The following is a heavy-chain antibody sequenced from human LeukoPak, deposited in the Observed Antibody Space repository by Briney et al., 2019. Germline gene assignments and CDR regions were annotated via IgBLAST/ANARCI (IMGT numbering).Heavy chain of an antibody. CDR2: ISYDGNNK. J-gene: IGHJ3*02. D-gene: IGHD3-22*01. V-gene: IGHV3-30*18. CDR1: GFSFSNYG. Sequence: PGGSLRLSCAASGFSFSNYGMPWVRQAPGKGLEWVAVISYDGNNKYYADSVKGRFTISRDNSKNTLYLQMNSLRAEDTAVYYCAKNRGGDYSESSVHIWGQGTMVTVSS. CDR3: AKNRGGDYSESSVHI.